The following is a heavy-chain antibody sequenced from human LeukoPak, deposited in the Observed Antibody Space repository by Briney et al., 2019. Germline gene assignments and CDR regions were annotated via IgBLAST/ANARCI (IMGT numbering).Heavy chain of an antibody. D-gene: IGHD6-13*01. J-gene: IGHJ5*02. V-gene: IGHV1-2*02. CDR3: AREPAAAAGFDP. Sequence: ASVKVSCKASGYTFTGYYMHWVRQAPGQGLEWTGWINPNSGGTNYAQKFQGRVTMTRDTSISTAYMELSRLRSDDTAVYYCAREPAAAAGFDPWGQGTLVTVSS. CDR2: INPNSGGT. CDR1: GYTFTGYY.